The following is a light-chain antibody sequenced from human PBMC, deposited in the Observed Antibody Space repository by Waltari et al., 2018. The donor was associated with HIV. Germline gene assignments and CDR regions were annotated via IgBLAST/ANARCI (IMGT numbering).Light chain of an antibody. Sequence: QSALNQPPSAPGSPGQSVTISCTGTSSDVGGSKYVPWYQPHPGKAPKLMIYEVNKRPSGVLDRFSGSKAANTASLTVSGLQADEEADYYGNSYAGSNNVVFGGGTKLTVL. V-gene: IGLV2-8*01. CDR2: EVN. CDR3: NSYAGSNNVV. CDR1: SSDVGGSKY. J-gene: IGLJ3*02.